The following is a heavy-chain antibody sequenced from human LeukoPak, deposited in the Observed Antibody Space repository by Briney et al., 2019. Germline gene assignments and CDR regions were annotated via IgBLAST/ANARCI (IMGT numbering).Heavy chain of an antibody. D-gene: IGHD3-10*01. CDR2: ISSSSSYI. V-gene: IGHV3-21*01. Sequence: GGSLRLSCAASGFTFSSYSMNWVRQAPGKGLEWASSISSSSSYIYYADSVKGRFTISRDNAKNSLYLQMNSLRAEDTAVYYCARPPWGSGSFGYYYGMDVWGKGTTVTVSS. J-gene: IGHJ6*04. CDR1: GFTFSSYS. CDR3: ARPPWGSGSFGYYYGMDV.